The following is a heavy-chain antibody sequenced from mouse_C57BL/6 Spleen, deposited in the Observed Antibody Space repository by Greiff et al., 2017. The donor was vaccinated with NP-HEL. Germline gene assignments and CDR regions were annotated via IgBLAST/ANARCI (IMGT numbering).Heavy chain of an antibody. CDR2: IDPSDSYT. V-gene: IGHV1-50*01. CDR3: ARSGGLRDYFDY. J-gene: IGHJ2*01. CDR1: GYTFTSYW. D-gene: IGHD3-1*01. Sequence: QVQLKQPGAELVKPGASVKLSCKASGYTFTSYWMQWVKQRPGQGLEWIGEIDPSDSYTNYNQKFKGKATLTVDTSSSTAYMQLSSLTSEDSAVYYCARSGGLRDYFDYWGQGTTLTVSS.